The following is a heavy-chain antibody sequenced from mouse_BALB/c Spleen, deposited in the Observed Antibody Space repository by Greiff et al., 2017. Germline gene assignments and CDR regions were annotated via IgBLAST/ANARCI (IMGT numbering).Heavy chain of an antibody. CDR2: IDPYDSET. D-gene: IGHD2-14*01. CDR3: AREDRYDVGYAMDY. V-gene: IGHV1-52*01. J-gene: IGHJ4*01. CDR1: GYTFTSYW. Sequence: QVQLQQSGAELARPGASVKLSCKASGYTFTSYWMNWVKQRPEQGLEWIGRIDPYDSETHYNQKFKDKAILTVDKSSSTAYMQLSSLTSEDSAVYYCAREDRYDVGYAMDYWGQGTSVTVSS.